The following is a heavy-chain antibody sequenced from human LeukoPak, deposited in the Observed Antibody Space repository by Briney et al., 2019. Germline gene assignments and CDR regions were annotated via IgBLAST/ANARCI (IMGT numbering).Heavy chain of an antibody. J-gene: IGHJ4*02. D-gene: IGHD2-15*01. CDR3: ARGQRSCSGGSCYGPYFDY. Sequence: SETLSLTCTVSGGSISDYYWDWIRQPPGKGLEWIGYIYYSGSTNYNPSLKSRVTISVDTSKNQFSLKLSSVTAADTAVYYCARGQRSCSGGSCYGPYFDYWGQGTLVTVSS. CDR2: IYYSGST. V-gene: IGHV4-59*12. CDR1: GGSISDYY.